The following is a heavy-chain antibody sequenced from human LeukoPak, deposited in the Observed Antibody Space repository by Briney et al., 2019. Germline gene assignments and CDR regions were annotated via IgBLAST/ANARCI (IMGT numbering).Heavy chain of an antibody. CDR3: ARGQLRYFDWLLFGGDWFDP. V-gene: IGHV4-38-2*01. D-gene: IGHD3-9*01. J-gene: IGHJ5*02. CDR1: GYSISSGYY. CDR2: IYHSGST. Sequence: SETLSLTCAVSGYSISSGYYWGWIRQPPGKGLEWIGSIYHSGSTYYSPSLKSRVTISVDTSKNQFSLKLSSVTAADTAVYYCARGQLRYFDWLLFGGDWFDPWGQGTLVTVSS.